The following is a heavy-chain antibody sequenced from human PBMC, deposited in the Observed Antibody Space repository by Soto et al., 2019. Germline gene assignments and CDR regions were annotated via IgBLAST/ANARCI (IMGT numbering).Heavy chain of an antibody. CDR1: GYTFTSYG. J-gene: IGHJ4*02. D-gene: IGHD6-13*01. CDR3: ARGPRSSSWYYFDY. Sequence: ASVKVSCKASGYTFTSYGISCVRQAPGQGLEWMGWISAYNGNTNYAQKLQGRVTMTTDTSTSTAYMELRSLRSDDTAVYYCARGPRSSSWYYFDYWGQGTLVTVSS. CDR2: ISAYNGNT. V-gene: IGHV1-18*04.